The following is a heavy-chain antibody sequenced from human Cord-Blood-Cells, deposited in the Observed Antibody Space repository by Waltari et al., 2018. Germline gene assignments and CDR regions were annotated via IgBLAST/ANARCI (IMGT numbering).Heavy chain of an antibody. CDR1: GGPISSYY. V-gene: IGHV4-59*01. CDR3: ARVWGGDSDY. J-gene: IGHJ4*02. Sequence: QVQLQESGPGLVQPSETLSLTCAVSGGPISSYYWSWIRQPPGKGLEWIGYIYYSGSTNYNPSLKSRVTISVDTSKNQFSLKLSSVTAADTAVYYCARVWGGDSDYWGQGTLVTVSS. CDR2: IYYSGST. D-gene: IGHD3-16*01.